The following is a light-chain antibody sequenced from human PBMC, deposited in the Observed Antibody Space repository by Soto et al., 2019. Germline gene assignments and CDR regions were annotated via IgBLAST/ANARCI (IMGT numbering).Light chain of an antibody. CDR3: HQSYSSPDT. CDR1: QSISTY. J-gene: IGKJ5*01. V-gene: IGKV1-39*01. CDR2: IAS. Sequence: DLRLTQSPSSLSASVGDSVTITCRASQSISTYLNWYQQRGGEAPKVLIYIASTLQTGVPARFSGSGSGKEFTLTISSLQPEDFATYYCHQSYSSPDTFGQGTRLEIK.